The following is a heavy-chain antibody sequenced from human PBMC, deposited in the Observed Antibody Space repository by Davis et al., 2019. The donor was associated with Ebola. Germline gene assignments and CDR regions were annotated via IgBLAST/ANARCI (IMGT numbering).Heavy chain of an antibody. CDR1: GGTFSSYT. V-gene: IGHV1-69*04. J-gene: IGHJ4*02. CDR3: ARDPVVGATDY. Sequence: SVKVSCKASGGTFSSYTISWVRQAPGQGLEWMGRIIPILGIANYAQKLQGRVTMTTDTSTSTAYMELRSLRSDDTAVYYCARDPVVGATDYWGQGTLVTVSS. D-gene: IGHD1-26*01. CDR2: IIPILGIA.